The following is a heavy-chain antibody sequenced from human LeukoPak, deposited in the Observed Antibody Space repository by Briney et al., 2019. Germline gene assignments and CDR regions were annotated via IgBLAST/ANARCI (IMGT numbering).Heavy chain of an antibody. CDR2: ISSSRTI. Sequence: PGGSLRLSCAASGFTFSSYSMNWVRQAPGKGLEWVSYISSSRTIYYADSVKGRFTISRDNAENSLYLQMNSLRAEDTAVYYCARGLRSFDYWGQGTLVTVSS. D-gene: IGHD5-12*01. V-gene: IGHV3-48*04. CDR1: GFTFSSYS. J-gene: IGHJ4*02. CDR3: ARGLRSFDY.